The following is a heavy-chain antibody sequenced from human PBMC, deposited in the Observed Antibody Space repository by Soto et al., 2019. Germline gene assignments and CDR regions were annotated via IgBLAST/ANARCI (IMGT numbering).Heavy chain of an antibody. V-gene: IGHV1-8*01. CDR2: VNPNNGDT. CDR1: GYTFSNYD. CDR3: AKVSRKGSAIDFDY. Sequence: QVQLVQSGAELKKPGASVKVSCKASGYTFSNYDMNWVRQATGQGPEWIGWVNPNNGDTGYAQKFQGRVTLTTDTSTTAAYMVLTSLRSENTAIYYCAKVSRKGSAIDFDYWGQGTLITVSS. J-gene: IGHJ4*02. D-gene: IGHD3-10*01.